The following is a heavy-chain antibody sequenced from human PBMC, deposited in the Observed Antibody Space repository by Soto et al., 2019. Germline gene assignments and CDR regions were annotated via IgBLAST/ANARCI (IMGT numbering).Heavy chain of an antibody. Sequence: PGGSLRLSCAASGFTFSTYSMNWVRQAPGKGLEWLSYISGNSLTISYADSMQGRFTISRDNAKNSLYLQLSSLGADDTAVYYCAREGSSGLFDFWGQGALVTVSS. CDR2: ISGNSLTI. CDR1: GFTFSTYS. J-gene: IGHJ4*02. V-gene: IGHV3-48*04. D-gene: IGHD6-25*01. CDR3: AREGSSGLFDF.